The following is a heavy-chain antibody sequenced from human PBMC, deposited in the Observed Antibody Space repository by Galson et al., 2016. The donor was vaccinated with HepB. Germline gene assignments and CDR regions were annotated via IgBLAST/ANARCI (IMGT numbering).Heavy chain of an antibody. J-gene: IGHJ5*02. CDR3: ARLHTLFLEEFDP. V-gene: IGHV4-59*11. Sequence: SETLSLTCSVSGGSLSPHYWAWVRQPPGKGLQYIAFIFHDGDTDSNPSLRSRLSISIDTSRNMFSLTLNSLTAADTAVYYCARLHTLFLEEFDPWGPGILVTVSS. D-gene: IGHD3-3*01. CDR1: GGSLSPHY. CDR2: IFHDGDT.